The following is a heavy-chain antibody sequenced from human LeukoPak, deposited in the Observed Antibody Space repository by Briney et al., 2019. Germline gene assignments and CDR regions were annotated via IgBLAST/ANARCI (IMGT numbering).Heavy chain of an antibody. CDR2: IYYSGST. Sequence: SQTLSLTCTVSGGSISSGGYYWSWIRQHPGKGLEWIGYIYYSGSTYYNPSLKSRVTISVDTSKNQFSLKLSSVTAADTAVYYCARLDYGDYHHEYYFDCWGQGTLVTVSS. CDR3: ARLDYGDYHHEYYFDC. CDR1: GGSISSGGYY. J-gene: IGHJ4*02. V-gene: IGHV4-31*03. D-gene: IGHD4-17*01.